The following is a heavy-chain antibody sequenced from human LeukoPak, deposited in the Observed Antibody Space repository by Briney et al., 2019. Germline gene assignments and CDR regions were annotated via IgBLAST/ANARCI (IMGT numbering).Heavy chain of an antibody. CDR3: ARASRQWLVLDYFDY. J-gene: IGHJ4*02. CDR2: IWYDGSNK. V-gene: IGHV3-33*01. CDR1: GFTFSSYG. Sequence: GRSLRLSCAASGFTFSSYGMHWVRQAPGKGLEWVAVIWYDGSNKYYAASVKGRFTISRDNSKNTLYLQMNGLRAEDTAVYYCARASRQWLVLDYFDYWGQGTLVTVSS. D-gene: IGHD6-19*01.